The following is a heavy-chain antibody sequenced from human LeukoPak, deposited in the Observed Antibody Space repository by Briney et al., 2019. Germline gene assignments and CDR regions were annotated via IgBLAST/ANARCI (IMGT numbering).Heavy chain of an antibody. Sequence: GGSLRLSCVASGFTFSSYEMNWVRQAPGMGLEWVSYISNGGYTSYYASSVKGRFTISRDDAKNTLYLQMDSLRVEDTALYYCARGGYYGSGSYYFHWGQGTLVTVSS. CDR3: ARGGYYGSGSYYFH. V-gene: IGHV3-48*03. CDR1: GFTFSSYE. CDR2: ISNGGYTS. J-gene: IGHJ4*02. D-gene: IGHD3-10*01.